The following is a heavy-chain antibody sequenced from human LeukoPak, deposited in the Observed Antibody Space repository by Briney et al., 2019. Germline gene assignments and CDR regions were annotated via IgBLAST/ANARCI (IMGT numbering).Heavy chain of an antibody. J-gene: IGHJ5*02. D-gene: IGHD3-10*01. Sequence: SETLSLTCTVSGGSISSYYWSWIRQPPGKGLEWIGYIYYSGSTYYNPSLKSRVTISVDTSKNQFSLKLSSVTAADTAVYYCAREAVTYYGSGKFSNWFDPWGQGTLVTVSS. CDR2: IYYSGST. V-gene: IGHV4-59*01. CDR3: AREAVTYYGSGKFSNWFDP. CDR1: GGSISSYY.